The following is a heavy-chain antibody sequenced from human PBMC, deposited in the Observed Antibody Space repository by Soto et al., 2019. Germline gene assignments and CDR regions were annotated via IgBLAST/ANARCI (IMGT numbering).Heavy chain of an antibody. CDR3: ARNTVAGQEDYYFDY. J-gene: IGHJ4*02. V-gene: IGHV1-18*01. CDR2: ISAYNGNT. Sequence: ASVKVSCKASGYTFTSYGISWVRQAPGQGLEWMGWISAYNGNTNYAQKLQGRVTMTTDTSTSTAYMELRSLRSDDTAVYYCARNTVAGQEDYYFDYWGQGTLVTVSS. CDR1: GYTFTSYG. D-gene: IGHD6-19*01.